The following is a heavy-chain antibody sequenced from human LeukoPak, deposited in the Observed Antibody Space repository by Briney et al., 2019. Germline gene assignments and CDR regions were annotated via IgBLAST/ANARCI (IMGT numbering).Heavy chain of an antibody. V-gene: IGHV4-31*03. J-gene: IGHJ4*02. Sequence: PSETLSLTCTVSGGSISSGGYYWSWIRQHPGKGLEWIGYIYYSGSTYYNPSLKSRVTISVDTSKNQFSLKLSSVTAADTAVYYCARGGTYDSSGYYGADYWGQGTLVTVSS. CDR3: ARGGTYDSSGYYGADY. D-gene: IGHD3-22*01. CDR1: GGSISSGGYY. CDR2: IYYSGST.